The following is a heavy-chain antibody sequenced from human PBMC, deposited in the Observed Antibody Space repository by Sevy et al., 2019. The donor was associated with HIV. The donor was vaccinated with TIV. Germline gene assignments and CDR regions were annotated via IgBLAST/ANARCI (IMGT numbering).Heavy chain of an antibody. CDR3: ARGFCVSSSCSGSS. CDR2: ISSSSSSI. D-gene: IGHD2-2*01. J-gene: IGHJ5*02. CDR1: GFTFSSYS. V-gene: IGHV3-48*01. Sequence: WGSLRLSCAASGFTFSSYSMNWVRQAPGKGLEWVSSISSSSSSIYYADSVKGRFTISRDNAKNSLYLQMDSLTAEDTAVYYCARGFCVSSSCSGSSWGQGTLVTVSS.